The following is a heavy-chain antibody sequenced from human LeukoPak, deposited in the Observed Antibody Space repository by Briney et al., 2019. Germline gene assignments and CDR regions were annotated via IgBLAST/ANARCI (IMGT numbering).Heavy chain of an antibody. CDR2: ISGSGGST. V-gene: IGHV3-23*01. CDR3: AKPSRPNSWYYYYMDV. CDR1: GFTFSTFA. D-gene: IGHD6-13*01. J-gene: IGHJ6*03. Sequence: GGSLRLSCAASGFTFSTFAMIWVRQPPGKGLEWVSAISGSGGSTYYADSVKGRFTISRDNSKNTLYLQMNSLRAEDTAVYYCAKPSRPNSWYYYYMDVWGKETTVTISS.